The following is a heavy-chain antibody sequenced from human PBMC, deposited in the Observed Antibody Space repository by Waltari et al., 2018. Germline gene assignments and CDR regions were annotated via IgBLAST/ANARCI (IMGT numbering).Heavy chain of an antibody. CDR2: ISPTSTTI. CDR3: ARIAALFLLDY. J-gene: IGHJ4*02. V-gene: IGHV3-48*04. Sequence: EVQLVESGGGLIQPGGSLRLSCAASGFTFGPYSMNWVRQAPGKGLEWVSYISPTSTTIYYADSVKGRFTISRDNAKKTLYLQMNSLRAEDTAVYYCARIAALFLLDYWGQGTLVTVSS. CDR1: GFTFGPYS. D-gene: IGHD6-6*01.